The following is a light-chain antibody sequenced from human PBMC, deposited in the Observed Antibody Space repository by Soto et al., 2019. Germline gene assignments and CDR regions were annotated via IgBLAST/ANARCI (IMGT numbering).Light chain of an antibody. CDR3: SSYSSSSTRV. V-gene: IGLV2-14*01. CDR1: SSDVGDYNS. CDR2: EVT. Sequence: QSALTQPASVSGSPGQSITISCTGTSSDVGDYNSVSWYQQHPGKAPKLMIYEVTDRPSGISNRFSGSKSGNTASLTISGLQAEDEADYYCSSYSSSSTRVFGTGTKVTVL. J-gene: IGLJ1*01.